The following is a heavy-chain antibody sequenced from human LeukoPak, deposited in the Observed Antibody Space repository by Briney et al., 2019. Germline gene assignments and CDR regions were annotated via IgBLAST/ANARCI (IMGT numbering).Heavy chain of an antibody. Sequence: PSETLSLTCTVSGGSISSSSYYWGWIRQPPGKGLEWNGSIYYSGSTYYNPSLKSRVTISVDTSKNQFSLKLSSVTAADTAVYYCARQQWQPIFDYWGQGTLVTVSS. V-gene: IGHV4-39*01. CDR2: IYYSGST. CDR3: ARQQWQPIFDY. CDR1: GGSISSSSYY. J-gene: IGHJ4*02. D-gene: IGHD6-19*01.